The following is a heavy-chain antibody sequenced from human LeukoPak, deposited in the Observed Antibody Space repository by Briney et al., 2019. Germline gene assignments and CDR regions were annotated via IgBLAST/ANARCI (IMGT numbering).Heavy chain of an antibody. CDR1: GGSISSGGYY. Sequence: PSETLSLTCTVSGGSISSGGYYWGWIRQHPGKGLEWIGYIYYSGSTYYNPSLKSRVTISVDTSKNQFSLKLSSVTAADTAVYYCARRGCSSTSCPGGYYYMDVWGKGTTVTVSS. CDR2: IYYSGST. V-gene: IGHV4-31*03. CDR3: ARRGCSSTSCPGGYYYMDV. D-gene: IGHD2-2*01. J-gene: IGHJ6*03.